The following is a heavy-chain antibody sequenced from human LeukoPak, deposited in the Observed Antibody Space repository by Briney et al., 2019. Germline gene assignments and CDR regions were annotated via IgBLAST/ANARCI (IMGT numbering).Heavy chain of an antibody. V-gene: IGHV5-51*01. J-gene: IGHJ4*02. D-gene: IGHD1-1*01. CDR3: ARRDTTYFDY. Sequence: GESPKISCKGAAYKFSNYWIAWLRQMPGEDLEWMGIIYPDDSDTRYSPSFQGQVTISADKSISTAYLQWTSLKASDAAIYYCARRDTTYFDYWGQGSLVIVSS. CDR1: AYKFSNYW. CDR2: IYPDDSDT.